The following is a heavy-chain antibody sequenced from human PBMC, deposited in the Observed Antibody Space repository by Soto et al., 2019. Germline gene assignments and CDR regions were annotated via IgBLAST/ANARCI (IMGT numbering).Heavy chain of an antibody. J-gene: IGHJ3*02. CDR1: GFTFSIYA. CDR2: ISGSGGST. D-gene: IGHD3-22*01. V-gene: IGHV3-23*01. Sequence: GGSLRLSCAASGFTFSIYAMSWVRQAPGKGLEWVSAISGSGGSTYYADSVKGRFTISRDNSKNTLYLQMNSLRAEDTAVYYCAKDTYYYDRAWPFDIWGQGTMVTVSS. CDR3: AKDTYYYDRAWPFDI.